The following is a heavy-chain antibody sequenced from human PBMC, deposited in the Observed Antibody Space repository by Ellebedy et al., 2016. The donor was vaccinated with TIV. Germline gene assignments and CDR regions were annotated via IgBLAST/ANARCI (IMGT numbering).Heavy chain of an antibody. J-gene: IGHJ4*02. CDR1: GFTFTTYG. CDR3: ARAAAIVVSASPNYFDY. V-gene: IGHV3-30*03. CDR2: ISYDGTNY. Sequence: GGSLRLSCAASGFTFTTYGLHWVRQAPGRGLEGVAIISYDGTNYYYADSVKGRFTISRDNSKNTLYLQMDSLRAEDTAVYYCARAAAIVVSASPNYFDYWGQGTLVTVSS. D-gene: IGHD2-21*02.